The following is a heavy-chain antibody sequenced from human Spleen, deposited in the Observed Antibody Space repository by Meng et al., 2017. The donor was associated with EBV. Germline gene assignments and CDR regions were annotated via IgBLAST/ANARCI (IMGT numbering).Heavy chain of an antibody. CDR2: LIPMSGAP. Sequence: QVQWQASGTEVKKPGSWVKGACSTSACTLRSDAVSLVRQAPGQGLEWMGGLIPMSGAPHYAQKFQDRVTIIADESTSTHSMELNNLRFEDTAMYYCASESGRGFTPDYWGQGTLVTVSS. J-gene: IGHJ4*02. CDR3: ASESGRGFTPDY. CDR1: ACTLRSDA. V-gene: IGHV1-69*01. D-gene: IGHD3-10*01.